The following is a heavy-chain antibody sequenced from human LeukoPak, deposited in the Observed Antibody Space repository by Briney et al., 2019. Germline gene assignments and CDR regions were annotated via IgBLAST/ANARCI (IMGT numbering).Heavy chain of an antibody. J-gene: IGHJ5*02. CDR1: GGSISSGSYY. D-gene: IGHD5-18*01. V-gene: IGHV4-61*02. CDR2: IYTSGST. CDR3: ARDKQTWIQLWRGGSWFDP. Sequence: SQTLSLTCTVSGGSISSGSYYWSWIRQPAGKGLEWIGRIYTSGSTNYNPSLKSRVTISVDTSKNQFSLKLSSVTAADTAVYYCARDKQTWIQLWRGGSWFDPWGQGTLVTVSS.